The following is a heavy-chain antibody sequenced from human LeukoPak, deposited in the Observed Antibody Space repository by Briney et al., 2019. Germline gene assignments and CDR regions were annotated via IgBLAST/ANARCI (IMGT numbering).Heavy chain of an antibody. Sequence: GGSLRLSCTASGVTLSSYAMSWARQAPGKGLEWVSGISSSGSGGNTYYADSVKGRFTISRDSSKNTLFLHMNSLRAEDTAVYYCARDPNLSTFAMDVWGQGTTVTVSS. CDR2: ISSSGSGGNT. V-gene: IGHV3-23*01. J-gene: IGHJ6*02. CDR3: ARDPNLSTFAMDV. D-gene: IGHD3-16*01. CDR1: GVTLSSYA.